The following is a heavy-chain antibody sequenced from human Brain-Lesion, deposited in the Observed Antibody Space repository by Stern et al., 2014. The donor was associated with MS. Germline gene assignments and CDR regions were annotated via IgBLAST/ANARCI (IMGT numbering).Heavy chain of an antibody. CDR1: GGSISSSNW. Sequence: QVQLGQSGPGLVKPSGTLSLTCAVSGGSISSSNWWSWVRQSPGKGLEWIGESDHSGSTIYNPSLKSRVPVSVDKSKNRFSLNLRSGTAADTAVYFCARFPASRPHVFDSWGQGTLVTVSS. J-gene: IGHJ4*02. V-gene: IGHV4-4*02. D-gene: IGHD6-13*01. CDR2: SDHSGST. CDR3: ARFPASRPHVFDS.